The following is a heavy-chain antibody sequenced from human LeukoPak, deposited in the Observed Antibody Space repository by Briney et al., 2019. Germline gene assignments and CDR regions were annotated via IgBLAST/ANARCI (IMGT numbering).Heavy chain of an antibody. V-gene: IGHV4-61*02. CDR3: ARNPHDSSGYSRGIDY. CDR1: GGSISSGSYY. Sequence: PSETLSLTCTVSGGSISSGSYYWSWIRQPAGKGLEWIGRIYTSGSTNYNPSLKSRVTISVDTSKNQFSLKLSSVTAADTAVYYCARNPHDSSGYSRGIDYWGQGTLVTVSS. J-gene: IGHJ4*02. D-gene: IGHD3-22*01. CDR2: IYTSGST.